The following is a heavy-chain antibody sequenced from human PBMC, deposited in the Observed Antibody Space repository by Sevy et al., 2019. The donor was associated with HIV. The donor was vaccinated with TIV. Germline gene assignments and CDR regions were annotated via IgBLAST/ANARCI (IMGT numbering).Heavy chain of an antibody. D-gene: IGHD4-17*01. Sequence: GGSLRLSCAPSGFTFSDYGMNWVRQAPGKGLEWVSYISIGSRTKYYTHSVKGRFTIARDTAKNSLYLQMNSLRDDDTAVYYCARNYGDYALFDYWGQGTLVTVSS. J-gene: IGHJ4*02. CDR1: GFTFSDYG. V-gene: IGHV3-48*02. CDR2: ISIGSRTK. CDR3: ARNYGDYALFDY.